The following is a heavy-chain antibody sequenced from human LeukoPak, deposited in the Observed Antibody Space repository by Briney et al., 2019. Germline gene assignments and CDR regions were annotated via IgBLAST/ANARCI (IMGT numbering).Heavy chain of an antibody. CDR2: IHHSGRT. J-gene: IGHJ5*02. D-gene: IGHD3-3*01. Sequence: KSSETLSLTCTVSGYSISSDYYWGWIRQPPGKGLEWIGSIHHSGRTYYNPSLKSRVTISVDTSKNQFSLKLSSVTAADTAVYYCASSDFWSGNNWFDPWGQGTLVTVSS. V-gene: IGHV4-38-2*02. CDR3: ASSDFWSGNNWFDP. CDR1: GYSISSDYY.